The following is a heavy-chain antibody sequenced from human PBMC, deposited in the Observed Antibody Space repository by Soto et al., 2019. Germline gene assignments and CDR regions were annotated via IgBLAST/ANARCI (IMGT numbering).Heavy chain of an antibody. CDR3: ARSRFRGGYNL. CDR2: INDSGST. CDR1: GGPFSGYY. Sequence: QVQLQQWGAGLLKPSETLSLTCAVYGGPFSGYYWIWIRQPPGKGLEWIGEINDSGSTNCNPSLNSRVTISVETSKTQFSLRLSSVTAADTAVYYCARSRFRGGYNLWGQGNLVTVSS. J-gene: IGHJ4*02. D-gene: IGHD5-12*01. V-gene: IGHV4-34*01.